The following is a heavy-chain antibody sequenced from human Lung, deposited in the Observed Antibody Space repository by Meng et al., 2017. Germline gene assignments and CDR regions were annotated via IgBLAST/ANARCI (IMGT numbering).Heavy chain of an antibody. CDR1: GYTFTSYG. CDR3: ARDRYCSTTSCTGWFDP. CDR2: ISGYNGNT. V-gene: IGHV1-18*01. J-gene: IGHJ5*02. D-gene: IGHD2-2*01. Sequence: QVQLVQSGDEVKKPGASVKGSRKAAGYTFTSYGISWVRQAPGQGLEWMGWISGYNGNTNYAQKFQGRVTMTTDTSTSTAYMELRSLRSDDTAVYYCARDRYCSTTSCTGWFDPWGQGTLVTVSS.